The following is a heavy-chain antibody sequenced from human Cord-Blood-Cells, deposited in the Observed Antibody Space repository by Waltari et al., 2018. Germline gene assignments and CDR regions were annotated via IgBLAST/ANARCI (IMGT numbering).Heavy chain of an antibody. J-gene: IGHJ2*01. Sequence: QVQLLQSGAEVKKPGASVQVSCKASGYTFTSYDINWVRQATGQGLEWMGWMNPNSGNTGYAQKFQGRVTMTRNTSISTAYMELSSLRSEDTAVYYCARSPYSGYDWYFDLWGRGTLVTVSS. CDR3: ARSPYSGYDWYFDL. D-gene: IGHD5-12*01. CDR1: GYTFTSYD. CDR2: MNPNSGNT. V-gene: IGHV1-8*01.